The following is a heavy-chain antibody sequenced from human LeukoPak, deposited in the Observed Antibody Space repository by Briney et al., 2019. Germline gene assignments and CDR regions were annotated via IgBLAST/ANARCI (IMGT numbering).Heavy chain of an antibody. D-gene: IGHD5-18*01. J-gene: IGHJ4*02. CDR2: INGGSGNS. CDR3: AKGQGYNYGDSIDY. V-gene: IGHV3-23*01. CDR1: GSTFNNYA. Sequence: PGGSLRLSCAASGSTFNNYAMTWVRQAPGKGLEWVSVINGGSGNSYYADSVKGRFTVSRDNSKNTLYLQMNSLRDEDTAVYYCAKGQGYNYGDSIDYWGQGTLVTVSS.